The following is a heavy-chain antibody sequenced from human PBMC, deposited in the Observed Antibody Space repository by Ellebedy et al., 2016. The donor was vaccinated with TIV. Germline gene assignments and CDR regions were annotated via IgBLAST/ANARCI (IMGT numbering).Heavy chain of an antibody. CDR2: ISISSSVI. D-gene: IGHD5-18*01. CDR3: ARDLDSYGSLDYYFDY. Sequence: GGSLRLXXAASGFTFSRYSMNWVRQAPGKGLEWVSHISISSSVIYYADSVKGRFTISRDNAKNSVYLQMNSLRAEDTAVYYCARDLDSYGSLDYYFDYWGQGTLVTVSS. CDR1: GFTFSRYS. V-gene: IGHV3-48*04. J-gene: IGHJ4*02.